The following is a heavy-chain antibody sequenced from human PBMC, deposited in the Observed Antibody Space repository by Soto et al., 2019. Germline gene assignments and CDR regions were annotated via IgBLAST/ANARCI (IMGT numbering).Heavy chain of an antibody. CDR2: ISGNGSSK. J-gene: IGHJ6*02. Sequence: PGGSLRLSCAASGFTFGSYAMSWVRQAPGKGLEWVSAISGNGSSKYYADSVKGRFTISRDNSKNTLYLQMNSLRAEDTAVYYCARDRGSIAVAGLRWLDYYYGMDVWGQGTTVTVSS. D-gene: IGHD6-19*01. CDR1: GFTFGSYA. CDR3: ARDRGSIAVAGLRWLDYYYGMDV. V-gene: IGHV3-23*01.